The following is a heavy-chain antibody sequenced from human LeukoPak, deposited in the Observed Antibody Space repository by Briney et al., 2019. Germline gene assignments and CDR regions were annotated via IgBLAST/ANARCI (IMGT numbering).Heavy chain of an antibody. Sequence: SETLSLTCTVSAGSITNYYWSWIRQPAGKGLEWIGRIHSSGSTNYNPSLKSRVTISVDKSKNHFSLKLNSVTAADTAMYYCARGLVGTTGGHNWFDPWGQGTLVTVSS. CDR3: ARGLVGTTGGHNWFDP. D-gene: IGHD1-26*01. CDR1: AGSITNYY. J-gene: IGHJ5*02. V-gene: IGHV4-4*07. CDR2: IHSSGST.